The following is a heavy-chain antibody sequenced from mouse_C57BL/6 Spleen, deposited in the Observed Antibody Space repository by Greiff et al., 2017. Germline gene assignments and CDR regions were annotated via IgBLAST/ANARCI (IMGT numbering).Heavy chain of an antibody. Sequence: VNVVESGPGLVAPSQSLSITCTVSGFSLTSYAISWVRQPPGKGLEWLGVIWTGGGTNYNSALKSRLSISKDNSKSQVFLKMNSLQTDDTARYYCARNEDYPAWFAYWGQGTLVTVSA. CDR1: GFSLTSYA. CDR3: ARNEDYPAWFAY. V-gene: IGHV2-9-1*01. CDR2: IWTGGGT. J-gene: IGHJ3*01. D-gene: IGHD2-4*01.